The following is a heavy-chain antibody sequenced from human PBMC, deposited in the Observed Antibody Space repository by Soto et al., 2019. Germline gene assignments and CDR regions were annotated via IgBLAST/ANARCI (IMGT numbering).Heavy chain of an antibody. V-gene: IGHV3-23*01. CDR1: GFTFSSYA. J-gene: IGHJ4*02. CDR2: ISGSGGST. D-gene: IGHD4-4*01. CDR3: AKDIDYSNYFDY. Sequence: GESLKISCAASGFTFSSYAMSWVRQAPGKGLEWVSAISGSGGSTYYADSVKGRFTISRDNSKNTLYLQMNSLRAEDTAVYYCAKDIDYSNYFDYWGQGTLVTVSS.